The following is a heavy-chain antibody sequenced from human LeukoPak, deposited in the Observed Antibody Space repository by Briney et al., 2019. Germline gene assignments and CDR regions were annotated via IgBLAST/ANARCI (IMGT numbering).Heavy chain of an antibody. CDR3: ASFVGAHDAFDI. CDR2: IYYSGST. D-gene: IGHD1-26*01. CDR1: GGSISSSSYY. J-gene: IGHJ3*02. V-gene: IGHV4-39*07. Sequence: SETLSLTCTVSGGSISSSSYYWGWIRQPPGKGLEWIGSIYYSGSTYYNPSLKSRVTISVDTSKNQFSLKLSSVTAADTAVYYCASFVGAHDAFDIWGQGTMVTVSS.